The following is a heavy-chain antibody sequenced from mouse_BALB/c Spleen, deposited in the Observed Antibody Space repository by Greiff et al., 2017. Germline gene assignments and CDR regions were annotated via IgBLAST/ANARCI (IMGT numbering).Heavy chain of an antibody. D-gene: IGHD2-2*01. V-gene: IGHV1S135*01. CDR3: ARSYGYDMAWFAY. CDR1: GYAFTSYN. CDR2: IDPYNGGT. J-gene: IGHJ3*01. Sequence: VQLKQSGPELVKPGASVKVSCKASGYAFTSYNMYWVKQSHGKSLEWIGYIDPYNGGTSYNQKFKGKATLTVDKSSSTAYMHLNSLTSEDSAVYYCARSYGYDMAWFAYWGQGTLVTVSA.